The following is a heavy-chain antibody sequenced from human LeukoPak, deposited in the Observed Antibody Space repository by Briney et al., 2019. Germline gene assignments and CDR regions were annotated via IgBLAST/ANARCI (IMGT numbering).Heavy chain of an antibody. D-gene: IGHD3-22*01. V-gene: IGHV3-48*03. CDR1: GFTFSSYE. CDR2: ISSSGSTT. Sequence: GGSLRLSCAASGFTFSSYEMNWVRQAPGKGLEWVSYISSSGSTTYYADSVKGRFTISRDNAKNSLYLQMNSLRAEDTAVYYCARARSYYDSSGYGDYWGQGTLVTVSS. J-gene: IGHJ4*02. CDR3: ARARSYYDSSGYGDY.